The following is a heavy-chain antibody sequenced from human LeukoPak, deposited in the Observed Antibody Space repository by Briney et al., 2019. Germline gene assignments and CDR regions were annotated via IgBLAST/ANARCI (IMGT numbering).Heavy chain of an antibody. D-gene: IGHD3-22*01. Sequence: GGSLRHSCAASGFTFSDYYMSWIRQAPGKGLEWVSYISSSGSTIYYADSMEGRFTISRDNAKNSLYLQMNSLRAEDTAVYYCARDRVTGYYDSSGFLFFWGQGTLVTVSS. CDR1: GFTFSDYY. CDR3: ARDRVTGYYDSSGFLFF. J-gene: IGHJ4*02. CDR2: ISSSGSTI. V-gene: IGHV3-11*01.